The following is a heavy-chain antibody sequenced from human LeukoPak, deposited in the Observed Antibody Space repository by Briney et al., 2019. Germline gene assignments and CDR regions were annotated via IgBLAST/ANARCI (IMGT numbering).Heavy chain of an antibody. Sequence: ASVKVPCKASGYTFTGYYMHWVRQAPGQGLEWMGWINPNSGGTNYAQKFQGRVTMTRDTSISTAYIELSRLRSDDTAVYYCARGEVTYGEPFDYWGQGTLVTVSS. CDR3: ARGEVTYGEPFDY. J-gene: IGHJ4*02. V-gene: IGHV1-2*02. D-gene: IGHD1-14*01. CDR2: INPNSGGT. CDR1: GYTFTGYY.